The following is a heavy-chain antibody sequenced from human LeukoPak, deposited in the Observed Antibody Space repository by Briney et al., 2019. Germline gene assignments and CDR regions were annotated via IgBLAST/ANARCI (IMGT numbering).Heavy chain of an antibody. D-gene: IGHD1-26*01. J-gene: IGHJ6*02. V-gene: IGHV1-69*13. Sequence: GASVKVSCKASGGTFSSYAFSWVRQAPGQGLEWMGGIIPIFGTANYAQKFQGRVTITADESTSTAYMELSSLRSEDTAVYYCARRCFPGSYFDYYGMDVWGQGTTVTVSS. CDR1: GGTFSSYA. CDR3: ARRCFPGSYFDYYGMDV. CDR2: IIPIFGTA.